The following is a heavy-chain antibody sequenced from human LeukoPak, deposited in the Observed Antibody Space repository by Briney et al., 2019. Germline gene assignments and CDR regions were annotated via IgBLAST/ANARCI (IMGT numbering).Heavy chain of an antibody. J-gene: IGHJ4*02. Sequence: PGGSLRLSCTASGFSFSTYSMNWVRQAPGKGLEWVSYIVGSSSNIYYADSVKGRFTNSRDNAKNSLYLQMGGLRAEDTAVYYCAPDSPAPAAFDYWGQGTLVTVSS. CDR2: IVGSSSNI. CDR1: GFSFSTYS. V-gene: IGHV3-48*04. CDR3: APDSPAPAAFDY.